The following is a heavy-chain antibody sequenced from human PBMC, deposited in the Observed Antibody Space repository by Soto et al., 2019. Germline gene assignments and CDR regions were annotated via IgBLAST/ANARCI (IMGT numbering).Heavy chain of an antibody. CDR2: IYTTGD. D-gene: IGHD3-16*01. J-gene: IGHJ4*02. CDR1: GDSITTRY. V-gene: IGHV4-4*09. CDR3: AGGDPSRLVDY. Sequence: SDTLSLTCTVSGDSITTRYWSWIRQPPGKGLEWIGYIYTTGDNYNPSLMSRASMSLDTSKNLFSLRLRSVTAADTAVYYCAGGDPSRLVDYWGRGNLVTLSS.